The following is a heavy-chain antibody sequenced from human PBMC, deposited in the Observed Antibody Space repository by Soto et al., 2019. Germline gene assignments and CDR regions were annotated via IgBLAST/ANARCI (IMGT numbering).Heavy chain of an antibody. D-gene: IGHD1-26*01. Sequence: QVQLVQSGAEVKKPGSSVKVSCKASVGTFSSYVISWVRQSPGQGLEWMGGIIPIFGTANYAQKFQGRVTITADESTSTAYMELSSLRSEDTAVYYCARSGSGSYFEDAFDIWGQGTMVTVSS. CDR2: IIPIFGTA. V-gene: IGHV1-69*01. CDR3: ARSGSGSYFEDAFDI. J-gene: IGHJ3*02. CDR1: VGTFSSYV.